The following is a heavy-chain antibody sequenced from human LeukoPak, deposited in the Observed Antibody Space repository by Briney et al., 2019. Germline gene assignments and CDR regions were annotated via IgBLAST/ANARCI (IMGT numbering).Heavy chain of an antibody. CDR1: GYTFTDYS. J-gene: IGHJ4*02. CDR2: INPNSGDT. D-gene: IGHD6-13*01. V-gene: IGHV1-2*02. Sequence: ASVKVSCKASGYTFTDYSMHWVRHATGQGLECMGWINPNSGDTDYAQKFQGRVTMTRDTSISTAYLEVSRLTSDDTAVYFCARDAIAAAGAGAWGQGTLVTVSS. CDR3: ARDAIAAAGAGA.